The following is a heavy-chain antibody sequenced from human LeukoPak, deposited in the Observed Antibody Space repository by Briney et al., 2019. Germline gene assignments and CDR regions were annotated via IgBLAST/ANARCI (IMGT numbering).Heavy chain of an antibody. V-gene: IGHV1-46*01. D-gene: IGHD6-19*01. CDR2: VNPSAGST. CDR1: GYTFTSYY. Sequence: ASVKVSCKASGYTFTSYYIHWVRQAPGQGLEWMGIVNPSAGSTSYAQKFQGRVTMTRDTSTSTVYMELSSLRSEDTAVYYCARGGGTAVADRKSKFDDWGQGTLVTVSS. CDR3: ARGGGTAVADRKSKFDD. J-gene: IGHJ4*02.